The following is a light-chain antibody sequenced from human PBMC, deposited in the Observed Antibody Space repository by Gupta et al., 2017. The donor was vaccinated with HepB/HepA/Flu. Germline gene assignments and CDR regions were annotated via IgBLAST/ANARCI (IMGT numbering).Light chain of an antibody. CDR3: MQDQAPWT. Sequence: DIVMTQSPLSLPVTPGEPASISCRSSRSLLQTSGYNYLDWYLQKPGQSPQLLIYWGSKRPSGGPDRFSGSGSGTEFTLKSRRGEAEDVGVYYCMQDQAPWTFGQGTKVEIK. CDR2: WGS. V-gene: IGKV2-28*01. CDR1: RSLLQTSGYNY. J-gene: IGKJ1*01.